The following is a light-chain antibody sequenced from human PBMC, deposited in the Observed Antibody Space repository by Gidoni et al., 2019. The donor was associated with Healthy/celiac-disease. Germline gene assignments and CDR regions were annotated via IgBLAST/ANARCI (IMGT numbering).Light chain of an antibody. J-gene: IGKJ4*01. V-gene: IGKV1-39*01. CDR1: QSMSSY. CDR2: AAS. Sequence: DIQMTQSPSSLSASVGDRVTITCRASQSMSSYLNWYQQKPRKAPKLLIYAASSLQSGVPSRFSGSGSGTDFTLTISSLQPEDFATYYCQQSYSTPLTFXGXTKVEIK. CDR3: QQSYSTPLT.